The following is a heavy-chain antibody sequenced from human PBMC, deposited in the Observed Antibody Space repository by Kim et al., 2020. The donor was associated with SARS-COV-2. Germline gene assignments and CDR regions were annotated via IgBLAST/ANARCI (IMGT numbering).Heavy chain of an antibody. V-gene: IGHV3-30*18. J-gene: IGHJ3*02. CDR3: AKEIGPFDGFDI. CDR1: GFSFSTYG. D-gene: IGHD3-16*01. Sequence: GGSLRLSCAASGFSFSTYGMHWVRQAPGKGLECVAGIASDGSSNYYVKSVKGRFTISRDNFKNTLYLQLNTLITDDTAVYFCAKEIGPFDGFDIWGQGTMVTVSS. CDR2: IASDGSSN.